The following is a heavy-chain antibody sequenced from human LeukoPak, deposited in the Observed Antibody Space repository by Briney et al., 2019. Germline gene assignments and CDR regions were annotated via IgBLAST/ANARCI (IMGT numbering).Heavy chain of an antibody. CDR1: GFTFSSYA. V-gene: IGHV3-23*01. D-gene: IGHD4-17*01. CDR2: ISGIGTTT. J-gene: IGHJ5*02. CDR3: TKKRTTSVTDWFDP. Sequence: PGGSLRLSCTASGFTFSSYAMTLVRQAPGKGLECVSVISGIGTTTYYADSVKGRFIISRDNSKNTLFLQMNSLRVEDTATYYCTKKRTTSVTDWFDPCGQGTLVTVSS.